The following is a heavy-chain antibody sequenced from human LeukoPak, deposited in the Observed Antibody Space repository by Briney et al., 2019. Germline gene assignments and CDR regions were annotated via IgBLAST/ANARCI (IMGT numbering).Heavy chain of an antibody. CDR3: ASGGYYYYGMDV. Sequence: GSLRLSCAASGFTFSRYWMHWVRQPPGKGLEWIGEIYHSGSTNYNPSLKSRVTISVDKSKSQFSLKLSSVTAADTAVYYCASGGYYYYGMDVWGQGTTVTVSS. J-gene: IGHJ6*02. V-gene: IGHV4-4*02. CDR2: IYHSGST. CDR1: GFTFSRYW. D-gene: IGHD3-16*01.